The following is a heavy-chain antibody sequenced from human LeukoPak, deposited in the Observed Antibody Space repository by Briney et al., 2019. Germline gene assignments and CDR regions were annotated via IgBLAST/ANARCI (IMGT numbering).Heavy chain of an antibody. CDR2: IYYSGST. CDR1: GESFSGYS. V-gene: IGHV4-39*01. Sequence: PSETLSLTCVVYGESFSGYSWSWIRQPPGKGLEWIGSIYYSGSTYYNPSLKSRVTISVDTSKNQLSLKLSSVTAADTAVYYCARQAQWLVLNYFDYWGQGTLVTVS. CDR3: ARQAQWLVLNYFDY. D-gene: IGHD6-19*01. J-gene: IGHJ4*02.